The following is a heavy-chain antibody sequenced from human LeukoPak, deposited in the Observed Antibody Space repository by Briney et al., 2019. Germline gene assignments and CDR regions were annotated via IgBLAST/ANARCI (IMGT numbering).Heavy chain of an antibody. J-gene: IGHJ4*02. Sequence: GGSLRLSCTVSGFTVSSNPWSWVRQAPGKGLEWVSFIYSGDDTHYSDSVKGRFTISRDNSKNTLYLQMNSLRAEDTAIYYCSRRAGEYSHPYDYWGQGTLVTVSS. CDR2: IYSGDDT. CDR1: GFTVSSNP. CDR3: SRRAGEYSHPYDY. D-gene: IGHD2-15*01. V-gene: IGHV3-53*01.